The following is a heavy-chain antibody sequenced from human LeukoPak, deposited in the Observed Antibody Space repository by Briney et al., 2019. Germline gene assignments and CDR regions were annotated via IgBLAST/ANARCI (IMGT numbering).Heavy chain of an antibody. Sequence: TGGSLRLSCAVSRSIFSDYYMGWIRQAPGKGLEWVSYISSSGDTIYYGDSVKGRFTISRDNAKNSLYLQMNSLRVEDTAVYYCAREGAYYGDFLIDYWGQGTLVTVSS. CDR3: AREGAYYGDFLIDY. CDR1: RSIFSDYY. CDR2: ISSSGDTI. D-gene: IGHD4-17*01. V-gene: IGHV3-11*04. J-gene: IGHJ4*02.